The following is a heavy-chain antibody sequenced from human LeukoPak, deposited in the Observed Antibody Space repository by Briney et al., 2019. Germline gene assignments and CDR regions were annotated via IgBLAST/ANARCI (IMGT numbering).Heavy chain of an antibody. CDR2: INPTGDST. CDR1: GFTFSSYG. Sequence: GGSLRLSCAASGFTFSSYGMHWVRQAPGQGLEWVGLINPTGDSTNYAQNFRGRVTMTRDTSTSTVYMDLNSLRSEDTAVYYCAREASGGYFDYWGQGTLVTVSS. J-gene: IGHJ4*02. D-gene: IGHD4-23*01. V-gene: IGHV1-46*01. CDR3: AREASGGYFDY.